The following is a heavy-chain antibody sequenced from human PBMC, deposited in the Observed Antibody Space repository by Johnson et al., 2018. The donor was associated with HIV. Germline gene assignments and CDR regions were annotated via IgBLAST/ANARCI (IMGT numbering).Heavy chain of an antibody. D-gene: IGHD2-21*02. CDR2: ISSSGSTI. CDR3: ASTCGGDCSRGDAFDI. Sequence: QMLLVESGGGLVQPGRSLRLSCAASGFTFSDYYMSWLRQAPGKGLEWVSYISSSGSTIYYADSVKGRFTISRDNAKNSLYLQMNSLRAEDTAVYYCASTCGGDCSRGDAFDIWGQGTMVTVSS. V-gene: IGHV3-11*04. J-gene: IGHJ3*02. CDR1: GFTFSDYY.